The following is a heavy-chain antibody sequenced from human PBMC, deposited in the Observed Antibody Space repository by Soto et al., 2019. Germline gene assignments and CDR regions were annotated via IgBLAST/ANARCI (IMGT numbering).Heavy chain of an antibody. D-gene: IGHD6-13*01. CDR3: ASERTSAGTLDY. Sequence: ASVKVSCKASGYTFTNYGISWVRQAPGEGLEWVGWINTSNDNKLYAQTLQGRLTLTTDTSTSTAYMDLFSLKLNSVTAADTAVYYCASERTSAGTLDYWGQGTLVTVSS. V-gene: IGHV1-18*01. CDR1: GYTFTNYG. J-gene: IGHJ4*02. CDR2: INTSNDNK.